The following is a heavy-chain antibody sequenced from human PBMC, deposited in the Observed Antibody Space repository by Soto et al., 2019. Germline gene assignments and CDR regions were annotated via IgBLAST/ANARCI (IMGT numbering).Heavy chain of an antibody. CDR3: AKGGSSGWFYFDF. D-gene: IGHD6-19*01. V-gene: IGHV3-23*01. Sequence: PGGSLRLSCAASGFTFGTYAMNWVRQAPGKGLEWVSSTPGSGGSAYYADSVRGRFTISRDDSKNTAYLQLDGLRPEDSAIYYCAKGGSSGWFYFDFWGQGTPVTVSS. CDR1: GFTFGTYA. J-gene: IGHJ4*02. CDR2: TPGSGGSA.